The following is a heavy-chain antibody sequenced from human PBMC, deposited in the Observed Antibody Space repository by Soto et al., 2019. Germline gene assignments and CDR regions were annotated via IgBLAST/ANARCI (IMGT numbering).Heavy chain of an antibody. V-gene: IGHV4-4*07. CDR2: IQHTGNT. D-gene: IGHD1-1*01. J-gene: IGHJ5*02. CDR3: DGILSSVPVSAFLLNRSPDP. Sequence: HAEKGLEWIGRIQHTGNTHYNPSLKSRVTMSADTSKNQISLKMTSVTAADTSVYSYDGILSSVPVSAFLLNRSPDP.